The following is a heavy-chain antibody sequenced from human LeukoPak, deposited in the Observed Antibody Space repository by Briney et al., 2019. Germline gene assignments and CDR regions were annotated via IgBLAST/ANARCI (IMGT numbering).Heavy chain of an antibody. D-gene: IGHD3-10*01. CDR1: GGSISSSSYY. V-gene: IGHV4-39*07. CDR2: IYYSGTT. CDR3: ARRVAGESRAFDI. Sequence: SETLSLTCTISGGSISSSSYYWAWIRQPPGKGLEWIGSIYYSGTTNDNPSLKSRVTISVDTSKNQFSLKLSSLTAADTAVYYCARRVAGESRAFDIWGQGTMVTVSS. J-gene: IGHJ3*02.